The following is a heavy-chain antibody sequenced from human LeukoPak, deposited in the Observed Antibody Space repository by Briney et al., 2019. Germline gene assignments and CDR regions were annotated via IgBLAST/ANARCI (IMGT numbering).Heavy chain of an antibody. J-gene: IGHJ4*02. CDR3: ARDRYRFLEWLGNYYFDY. D-gene: IGHD3-3*01. CDR2: GSTI. V-gene: IGHV3-11*01. Sequence: GSTIYYADSVKGRFTISRDNAKNSLYLQMNSLRAEDTAVYYCARDRYRFLEWLGNYYFDYWGQGTLVTVSS.